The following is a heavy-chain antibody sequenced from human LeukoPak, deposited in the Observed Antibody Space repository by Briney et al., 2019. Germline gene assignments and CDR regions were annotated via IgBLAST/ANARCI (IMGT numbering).Heavy chain of an antibody. V-gene: IGHV4-30-2*01. Sequence: SQTLSLTCAVSGGSISSGGYSWSWIRQPPGKGLEWTGYIYHSGSTYYNPSLKSRVSMSVDRPKNQFSLKLNSVTAADTAVYYCARAWCSSTSCLNWFDPWGQGTLVTVSS. CDR2: IYHSGST. CDR3: ARAWCSSTSCLNWFDP. D-gene: IGHD2-2*01. CDR1: GGSISSGGYS. J-gene: IGHJ5*02.